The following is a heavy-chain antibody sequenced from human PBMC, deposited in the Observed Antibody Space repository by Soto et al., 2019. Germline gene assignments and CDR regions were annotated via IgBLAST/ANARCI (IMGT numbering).Heavy chain of an antibody. CDR2: NYYSGIT. V-gene: IGHV4-31*03. Sequence: PSETLSLTCTVSGGSISSGGYYWTWIRQHPGKGLEWIGYNYYSGITYYNPSLKSRVTISLDTSKNQFSLKLSSVTAADTAVYYCARPHGGSSGWDNWFDPWGQGTVVTVSS. D-gene: IGHD6-25*01. J-gene: IGHJ5*02. CDR3: ARPHGGSSGWDNWFDP. CDR1: GGSISSGGYY.